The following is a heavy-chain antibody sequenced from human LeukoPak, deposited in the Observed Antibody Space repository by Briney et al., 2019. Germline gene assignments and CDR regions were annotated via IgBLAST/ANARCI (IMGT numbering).Heavy chain of an antibody. CDR1: GYTFTSYA. V-gene: IGHV1-2*02. CDR2: INPNSGGT. Sequence: ASVKVSCKASGYTFTSYAMNWVRQAPGQGLEWMGWINPNSGGTNYAQKFQGRVTMTRDTSISTAYMELSRLRSDDTAVYYCARGSGSYLHWYFDLWGRGTLVTVSS. CDR3: ARGSGSYLHWYFDL. D-gene: IGHD1-26*01. J-gene: IGHJ2*01.